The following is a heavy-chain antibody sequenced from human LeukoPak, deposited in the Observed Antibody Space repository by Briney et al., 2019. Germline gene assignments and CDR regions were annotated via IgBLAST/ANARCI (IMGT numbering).Heavy chain of an antibody. D-gene: IGHD3-22*01. J-gene: IGHJ4*02. V-gene: IGHV3-30*01. CDR3: AGDDRSTMVVYVFDY. CDR1: GFTFSSYA. Sequence: PGRSLRLSCAASGFTFSSYAMHWVRQAPGKGLEWVAVISYDGSNKYYADSVKGRFTISRDNSKNTLYLQMNSLRAEDTAVYYCAGDDRSTMVVYVFDYWGQGTLVTVSS. CDR2: ISYDGSNK.